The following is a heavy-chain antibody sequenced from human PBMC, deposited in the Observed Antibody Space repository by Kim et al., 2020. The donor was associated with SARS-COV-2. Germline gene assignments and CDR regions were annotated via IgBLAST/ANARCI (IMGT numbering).Heavy chain of an antibody. CDR2: IYPGDSDT. D-gene: IGHD3-9*01. CDR3: ARQVEGPLRYFDWPPPNWCDS. CDR1: GYSFTSYW. Sequence: GESLKISCKGSGYSFTSYWIGWVRQMPGKGLEWMGIIYPGDSDTRYSPSFQGQVTISADKSISTAYLQWSSLKASDTAMYYWARQVEGPLRYFDWPPPNWCDSWGQGTLVTVSS. V-gene: IGHV5-51*01. J-gene: IGHJ5*01.